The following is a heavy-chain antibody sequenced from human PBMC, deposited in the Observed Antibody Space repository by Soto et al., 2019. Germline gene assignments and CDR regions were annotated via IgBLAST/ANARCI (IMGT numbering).Heavy chain of an antibody. CDR3: ARLGFDCISTSCYFSLAFDI. J-gene: IGHJ3*02. CDR2: INHSGST. Sequence: SETLSLTCAVYGGSFSGYYWSWIRQPPGKGLEWIGEINHSGSTNYNPSLKSRVTISVDTSKNQFSLKLSSVTAADTAVYYCARLGFDCISTSCYFSLAFDIWGQGTMVTVSS. CDR1: GGSFSGYY. D-gene: IGHD2-2*01. V-gene: IGHV4-34*01.